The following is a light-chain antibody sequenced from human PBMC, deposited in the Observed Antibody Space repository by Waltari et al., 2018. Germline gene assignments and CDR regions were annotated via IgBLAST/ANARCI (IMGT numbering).Light chain of an antibody. CDR2: EVS. J-gene: IGLJ2*01. CDR1: SSHVGGYNY. CDR3: SSYTSTSTPVL. Sequence: QSALTQPASVSGSPGQSITISCTGTSSHVGGYNYVSWYQQHPGKVPKLIIYEVSNRPSGVSNRFSGSKSGNTASLTISGLQAEDEGDYYCSSYTSTSTPVLFGGGTKLTVL. V-gene: IGLV2-14*01.